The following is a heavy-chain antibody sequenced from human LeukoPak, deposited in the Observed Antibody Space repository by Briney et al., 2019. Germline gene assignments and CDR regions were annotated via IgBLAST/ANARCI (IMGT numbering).Heavy chain of an antibody. CDR2: ISYEGKNI. CDR1: GFTFSSYA. CDR3: ARSIEGSSLDS. Sequence: GGSLRLSCAASGFTFSSYAMHWVRQAPGNGLEWVAIISYEGKNIYYADSVRGRFTISRDNSKSTLYLQMDSLRVEDTAVYYCARSIEGSSLDSWGQGNLVTVSS. D-gene: IGHD6-6*01. V-gene: IGHV3-30*04. J-gene: IGHJ4*02.